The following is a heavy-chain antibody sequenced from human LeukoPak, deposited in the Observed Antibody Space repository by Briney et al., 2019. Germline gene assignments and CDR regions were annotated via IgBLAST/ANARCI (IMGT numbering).Heavy chain of an antibody. D-gene: IGHD2-21*01. J-gene: IGHJ4*02. CDR2: IYYSGST. V-gene: IGHV4-59*01. CDR3: ARGVVIAPQTFDY. Sequence: SETLSLTCTVSGGSISSYYWNWIRQPPGKGLEWIGYIYYSGSTNYNPSLKSRVTISVGTSKNQFSLRLSSVTAADTAVYYCARGVVIAPQTFDYWGQGTLVTVSS. CDR1: GGSISSYY.